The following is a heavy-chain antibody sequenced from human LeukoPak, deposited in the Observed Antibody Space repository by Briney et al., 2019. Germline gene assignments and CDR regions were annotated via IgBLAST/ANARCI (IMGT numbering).Heavy chain of an antibody. D-gene: IGHD6-6*01. Sequence: GGSLRLSCSASGFTFKSYAMHWVRQAPGKGLEYVSSINTNGANTYYADSVKGRFTISRDNSRNTVYVQMNSLTPEDTAVYYCVKCLDDSSSHMDSWVQGSLVTVSS. V-gene: IGHV3-64*05. CDR2: INTNGANT. CDR3: VKCLDDSSSHMDS. J-gene: IGHJ4*02. CDR1: GFTFKSYA.